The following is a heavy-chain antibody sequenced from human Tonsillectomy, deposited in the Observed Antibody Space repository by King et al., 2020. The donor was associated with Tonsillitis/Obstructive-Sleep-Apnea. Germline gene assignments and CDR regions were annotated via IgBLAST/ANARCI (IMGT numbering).Heavy chain of an antibody. V-gene: IGHV3-7*04. J-gene: IGHJ4*02. CDR3: ARDLVTTSIDF. D-gene: IGHD4-17*01. CDR2: INQEGSEK. Sequence: QLVQSGGGLVQPGGSLRLSCAASGFPFSFYWMSWVRQAPGKGLEWVANINQEGSEKYSVDSVKGRFTISRDNAKNSLFLQMNSLRAEDTAVYYCARDLVTTSIDFWGQGTLVTVSS. CDR1: GFPFSFYW.